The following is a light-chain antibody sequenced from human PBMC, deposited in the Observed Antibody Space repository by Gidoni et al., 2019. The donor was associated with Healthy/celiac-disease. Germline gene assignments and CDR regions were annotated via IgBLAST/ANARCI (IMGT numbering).Light chain of an antibody. Sequence: QSVLTQPPSVSAAPGQRVTISCTGSSPNIGAGYDVHWYNQLPGTAPKLLIYGNSNRPSGVPDRFSGSKSGTSASLAITGLQAEDEADYYCQSYDSSLSAVVFGGGTKLTVL. V-gene: IGLV1-40*01. CDR1: SPNIGAGYD. CDR2: GNS. J-gene: IGLJ2*01. CDR3: QSYDSSLSAVV.